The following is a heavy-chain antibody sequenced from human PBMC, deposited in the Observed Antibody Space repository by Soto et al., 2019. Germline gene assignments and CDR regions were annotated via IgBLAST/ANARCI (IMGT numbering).Heavy chain of an antibody. CDR3: ARTRNGGSWAAWF. D-gene: IGHD2-15*01. CDR2: IIYNGAT. J-gene: IGHJ4*02. CDR1: GASVTSGGYH. Sequence: QVQLQESDPGLVKPSETLSLTCTVSGASVTSGGYHWSWIRQPPGKGLEWIGFIIYNGATKYNPSLGSRVTMSVDTSKNQFLLKLSSVTAADTAVYYCARTRNGGSWAAWFWGQGTLVTVSS. V-gene: IGHV4-61*08.